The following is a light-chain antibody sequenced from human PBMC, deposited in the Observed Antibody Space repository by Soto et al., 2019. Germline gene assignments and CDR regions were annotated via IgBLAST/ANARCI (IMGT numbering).Light chain of an antibody. J-gene: IGLJ1*01. CDR2: FDS. CDR3: QVWDSRRKQGV. Sequence: SYELTQPPSVSVAPGKTARITCGGNNIGSKSVHWYQQKPGQAPVLVVYFDSGRPSGIPERFSGSNSGNTATLTISSVEAGDEADYYCQVWDSRRKQGVFGSGTKLTVL. V-gene: IGLV3-21*04. CDR1: NIGSKS.